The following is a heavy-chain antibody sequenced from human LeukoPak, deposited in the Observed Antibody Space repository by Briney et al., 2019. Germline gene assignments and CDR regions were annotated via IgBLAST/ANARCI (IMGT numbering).Heavy chain of an antibody. CDR3: ARDHWGAMAFDY. Sequence: SSETLSLTCTVSGGSISSYYWSWIRQPPGKGLKWIGYIYYSGSTNYNPSLKSRVTISVDTSKNQFSLKLSSVTAADTAVYYCARDHWGAMAFDYWGQGTLVTVSP. D-gene: IGHD5-18*01. V-gene: IGHV4-59*01. CDR2: IYYSGST. J-gene: IGHJ4*02. CDR1: GGSISSYY.